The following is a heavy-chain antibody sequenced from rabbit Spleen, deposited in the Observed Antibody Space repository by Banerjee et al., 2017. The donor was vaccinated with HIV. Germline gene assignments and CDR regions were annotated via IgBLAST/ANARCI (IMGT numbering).Heavy chain of an antibody. D-gene: IGHD8-1*01. V-gene: IGHV1S40*01. CDR2: IAGSSSGFT. J-gene: IGHJ4*01. Sequence: QSLEESGGGLVQPEGSLALTCKASGFSFSSSDYICWVRQAPGKGLEWISCIAGSSSGFTYSATWAKGRFTISKTSSTTVTLQMTSLTAADTATYFCARDLENYAGTSYLDLWGPGTLVTVS. CDR1: GFSFSSSDY. CDR3: ARDLENYAGTSYLDL.